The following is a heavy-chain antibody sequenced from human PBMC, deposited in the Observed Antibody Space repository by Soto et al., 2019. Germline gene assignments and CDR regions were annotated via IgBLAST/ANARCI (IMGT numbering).Heavy chain of an antibody. CDR3: ARAGLDRPRGFRKYYFDY. Sequence: SETLSLTCTVSGGSISSSSYYWGWIRQPPGKGLEWIGSIYYSGSTYYNPSLKSRVTISVDTSKNQFSLKLSSVTAADTAVYYCARAGLDRPRGFRKYYFDYWGQGTLVTVSS. CDR1: GGSISSSSYY. V-gene: IGHV4-39*01. D-gene: IGHD3-22*01. CDR2: IYYSGST. J-gene: IGHJ4*02.